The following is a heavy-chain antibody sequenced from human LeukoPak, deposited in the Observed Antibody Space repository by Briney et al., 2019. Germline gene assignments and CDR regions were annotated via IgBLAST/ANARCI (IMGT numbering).Heavy chain of an antibody. CDR2: ISYEGSGK. V-gene: IGHV3-30*04. D-gene: IGHD2-15*01. Sequence: GGSLRLSCAVSGFTFNLYTMHWVRQAPGKGLEWVTLISYEGSGKFYANSVQGRFTISRDNSKNTLYLQMNSLRAEDTAVYYCAKDLYCSGGSCYVANGWFDPWGQGTLVTVSS. CDR1: GFTFNLYT. CDR3: AKDLYCSGGSCYVANGWFDP. J-gene: IGHJ5*02.